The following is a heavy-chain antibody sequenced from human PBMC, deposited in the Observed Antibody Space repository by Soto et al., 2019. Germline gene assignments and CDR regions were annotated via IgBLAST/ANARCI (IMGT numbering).Heavy chain of an antibody. V-gene: IGHV4-31*03. CDR3: ARAPGRGYSGYDQPESTVYFDY. J-gene: IGHJ4*02. D-gene: IGHD5-12*01. Sequence: QVQLQESGPGLVKPSQTLSLTCTVSGGSISSGGYYWSWIRQHPGKGLEWIGYIYYSGSTYYNPSLKSRVTISVDTSKNQFSLKLSSVTAADTAVYYCARAPGRGYSGYDQPESTVYFDYWGQGTLVTVSS. CDR2: IYYSGST. CDR1: GGSISSGGYY.